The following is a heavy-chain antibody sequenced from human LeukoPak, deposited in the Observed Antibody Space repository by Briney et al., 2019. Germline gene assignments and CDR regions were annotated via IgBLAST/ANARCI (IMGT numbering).Heavy chain of an antibody. V-gene: IGHV4-59*11. J-gene: IGHJ4*02. CDR1: GGSISSHY. Sequence: PSETLSLTCTVSGGSISSHYWSWIRQPPGKGLEWIGYIYYSGSTNYNPSLKSRVTISVDTSKNQFSLKLSSVTAADTAVYYCARAATVAVSYYFDYWGQGTLVTVSS. CDR2: IYYSGST. D-gene: IGHD6-19*01. CDR3: ARAATVAVSYYFDY.